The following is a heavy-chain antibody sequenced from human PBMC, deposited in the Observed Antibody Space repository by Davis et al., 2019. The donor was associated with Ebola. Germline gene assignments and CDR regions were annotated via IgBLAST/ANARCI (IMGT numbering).Heavy chain of an antibody. D-gene: IGHD3-22*01. CDR2: IYHSGST. J-gene: IGHJ3*02. V-gene: IGHV4-4*02. CDR1: GGSISSSNW. Sequence: SETLSLTCAVSGGSISSSNWWSWVRQPPGKGLEWIGEIYHSGSTNYNPSLKSRVTISVDKSKNQFSLKLSSVTAADTAVYYCARFGLPRHYYDSSGYYSAYDAFDIWGQGTMVTVSS. CDR3: ARFGLPRHYYDSSGYYSAYDAFDI.